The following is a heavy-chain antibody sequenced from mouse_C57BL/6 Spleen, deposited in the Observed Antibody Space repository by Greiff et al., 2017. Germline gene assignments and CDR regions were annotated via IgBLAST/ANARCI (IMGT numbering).Heavy chain of an antibody. CDR1: GYTFTSYW. J-gene: IGHJ2*01. V-gene: IGHV1-69*01. CDR3: AILLRSYYFDY. Sequence: VQLQQPGAELVMPGASVKLSCKASGYTFTSYWMHWVKQRPGQGLEWIGEIDPSDSYTNYNQKFKGKSTLTVDKSSSTAYMQLSSLTSEDSAVYYCAILLRSYYFDYWGQGTTLTVSS. D-gene: IGHD1-1*01. CDR2: IDPSDSYT.